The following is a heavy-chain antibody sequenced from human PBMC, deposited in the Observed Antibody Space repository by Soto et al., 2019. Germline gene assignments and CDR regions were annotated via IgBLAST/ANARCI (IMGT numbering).Heavy chain of an antibody. CDR3: ASFPGSSNRGLWFAP. D-gene: IGHD6-13*01. J-gene: IGHJ5*02. CDR1: RGTLSSCT. Sequence: SVEVSCKASRGTLSSCTISSVRQAPGQGLEWMGRIIPILGIANYAQKFQGRVTITADKSTSTAYMELSSLRSEDTAVYFCASFPGSSNRGLWFAPWGHGTLVTVSS. V-gene: IGHV1-69*02. CDR2: IIPILGIA.